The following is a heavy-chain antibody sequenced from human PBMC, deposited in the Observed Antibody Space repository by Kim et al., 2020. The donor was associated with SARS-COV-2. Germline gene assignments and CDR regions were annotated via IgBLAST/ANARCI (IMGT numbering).Heavy chain of an antibody. V-gene: IGHV3-64*01. Sequence: GGSLRLSCAASGFTFNNYGMHWVRQAPGKGLEYVSGISSNGGSTYYANSVKGRFTISRDNSKNTLYLQMGSLRAEDMAVYYCARSTSPLYYYYGMDVWGQGTTVTVSS. CDR2: ISSNGGST. J-gene: IGHJ6*02. CDR1: GFTFNNYG. CDR3: ARSTSPLYYYYGMDV.